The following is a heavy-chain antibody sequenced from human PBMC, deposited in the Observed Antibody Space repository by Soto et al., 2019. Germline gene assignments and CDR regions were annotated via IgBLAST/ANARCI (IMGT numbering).Heavy chain of an antibody. CDR1: GFTFSSDS. CDR2: ISSSSSYI. V-gene: IGHV3-21*01. D-gene: IGHD3-16*01. Sequence: GGSLRLSCAASGFTFSSDSMNWVRQAPGKGLEWVSSISSSSSYIYYADSVKGRFTISRDNAKNSLYLQMNSLRAEDTAVYYCARDLAVSYYFDYWGQGTLVTVSS. CDR3: ARDLAVSYYFDY. J-gene: IGHJ4*02.